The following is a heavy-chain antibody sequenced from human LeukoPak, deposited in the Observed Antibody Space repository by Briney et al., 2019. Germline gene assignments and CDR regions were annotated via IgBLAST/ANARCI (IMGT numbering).Heavy chain of an antibody. CDR3: ARGNLVATLYFDY. D-gene: IGHD5-12*01. V-gene: IGHV4-59*01. Sequence: SETLSLTCAVSGGSLSSFYWSWIRQPPGKGLEWIGYIYYNGSTNYNPSLKSRVTISVDTAKNQFSLKLSSVTAADTAVYYCARGNLVATLYFDYWGQGALVTVSS. CDR2: IYYNGST. CDR1: GGSLSSFY. J-gene: IGHJ4*02.